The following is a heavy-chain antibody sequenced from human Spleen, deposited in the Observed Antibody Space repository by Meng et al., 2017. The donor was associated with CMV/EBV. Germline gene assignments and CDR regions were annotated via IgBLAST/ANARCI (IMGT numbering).Heavy chain of an antibody. CDR3: ARDQGDGLDV. CDR1: NGSFSGFY. Sequence: SETLSLTCAVYNGSFSGFYWTWIRQPPGKGLEWIGEINHSGSINYNPSLKSRVTMSVDTSKNQFSLKLSSVTAADTAVYFCARDQGDGLDVWGQGTTVTVSS. V-gene: IGHV4-34*01. J-gene: IGHJ6*02. CDR2: INHSGSI.